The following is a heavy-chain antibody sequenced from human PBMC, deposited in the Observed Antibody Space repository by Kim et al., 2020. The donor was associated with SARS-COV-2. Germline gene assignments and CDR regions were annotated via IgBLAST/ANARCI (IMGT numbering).Heavy chain of an antibody. Sequence: ASVKVSCKASGYTFSNYGIHWVRQAPGQRLEWMGWISAGSDNTKYSQKFQGRVTITRDTSANTAYMSLSTLRSEDTAVYYCARDGALGGVRRSWYVLDHWGPGTLGPVSS. D-gene: IGHD3-16*01. J-gene: IGHJ4*02. CDR1: GYTFSNYG. V-gene: IGHV1-3*01. CDR2: ISAGSDNT. CDR3: ARDGALGGVRRSWYVLDH.